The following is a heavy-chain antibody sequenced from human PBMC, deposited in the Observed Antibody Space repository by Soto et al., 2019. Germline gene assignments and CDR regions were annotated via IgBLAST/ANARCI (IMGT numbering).Heavy chain of an antibody. D-gene: IGHD3-22*01. CDR3: ERDGTFCDSGAYYYRY. J-gene: IGHJ4*02. CDR1: GGTFRRYT. Sequence: QVQLVQSGAEVKKPGSSVKVSCKASGGTFRRYTITWVRQAPGQGLEWMGGITPMFGTPNYALKFQGRVTMSEGEVTSTADMDMSSLRSEDTAMYFGERDGTFCDSGAYYYRYWGQGTLVTVSS. CDR2: ITPMFGTP. V-gene: IGHV1-69*01.